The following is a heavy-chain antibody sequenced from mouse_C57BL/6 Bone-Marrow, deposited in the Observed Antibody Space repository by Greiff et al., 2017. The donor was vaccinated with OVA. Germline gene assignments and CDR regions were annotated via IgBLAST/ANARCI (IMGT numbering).Heavy chain of an antibody. CDR1: GFTFSSYT. Sequence: EVQLVESGGGLVKPGGSLKLSCAASGFTFSSYTMSWVRQTPEKRLEWVATISGGGGNTYYPDSVQGRFPISRDNAKNTLYLQMSSLRSEDTALDYCARQGYYGSSPRYFDVWGTGTTVTVSS. CDR2: ISGGGGNT. V-gene: IGHV5-9*01. D-gene: IGHD1-1*01. J-gene: IGHJ1*03. CDR3: ARQGYYGSSPRYFDV.